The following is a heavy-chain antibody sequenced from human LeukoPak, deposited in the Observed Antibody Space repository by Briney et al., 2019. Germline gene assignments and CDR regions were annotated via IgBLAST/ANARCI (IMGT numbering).Heavy chain of an antibody. CDR3: AKVRKASGGLYHDAFDI. V-gene: IGHV3-23*01. D-gene: IGHD3-10*01. J-gene: IGHJ3*02. CDR2: FSGSGGST. CDR1: GFTFSSYA. Sequence: GGSLRLSCAASGFTFSSYAMGWVRQAPGGGLGWVSAFSGSGGSTYYADSVKGRFTISRDNSEKTLYLQMNSLRAEDTAVYYCAKVRKASGGLYHDAFDIWGQGTMVTVSS.